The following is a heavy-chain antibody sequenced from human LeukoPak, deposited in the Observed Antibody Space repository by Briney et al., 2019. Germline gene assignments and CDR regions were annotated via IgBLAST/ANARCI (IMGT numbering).Heavy chain of an antibody. V-gene: IGHV4-59*12. CDR1: DGSISSFY. J-gene: IGHJ4*02. D-gene: IGHD3-10*01. CDR3: ARDTYYYGSGTYYFNY. CDR2: IYYSGST. Sequence: SETLSLTCTVSDGSISSFYWSWIRQPPGKGLEWIGYIYYSGSTDYNPSLKSRVTMSVDRSKNQFSLKLTSVAAADTAVYYCARDTYYYGSGTYYFNYWGQGTLITVSS.